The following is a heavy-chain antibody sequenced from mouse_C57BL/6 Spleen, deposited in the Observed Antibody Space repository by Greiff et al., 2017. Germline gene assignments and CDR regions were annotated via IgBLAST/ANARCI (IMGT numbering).Heavy chain of an antibody. V-gene: IGHV1-50*01. CDR2: IDPSDSYT. D-gene: IGHD2-4*01. CDR3: ARRDYDLKFDY. CDR1: GYTFTSYW. Sequence: QVQLQQSGAELVKPGASVKLSCKASGYTFTSYWMQWVKQRPGQGLEWIGEIDPSDSYTNYNQKFKGKATLTVDTSSSTAYMQLSSLTSEDSAVYYCARRDYDLKFDYWGQGTTLTVSS. J-gene: IGHJ2*01.